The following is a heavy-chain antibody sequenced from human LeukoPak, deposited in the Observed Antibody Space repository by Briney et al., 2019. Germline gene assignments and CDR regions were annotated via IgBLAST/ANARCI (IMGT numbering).Heavy chain of an antibody. J-gene: IGHJ3*02. CDR1: GFTFSSYS. D-gene: IGHD3-9*01. V-gene: IGHV3-21*04. CDR3: AKDRPVLRYFDWLLDYSVDFAPDAFDI. CDR2: ISSSSSYI. Sequence: GGSLRLSCAASGFTFSSYSMNWVRQAPGKGLEWVSSISSSSSYIYYADSVKGRFTISRDNAKNSLYLQMNSLRAEDTALYYCAKDRPVLRYFDWLLDYSVDFAPDAFDIWGQGTMVTVSS.